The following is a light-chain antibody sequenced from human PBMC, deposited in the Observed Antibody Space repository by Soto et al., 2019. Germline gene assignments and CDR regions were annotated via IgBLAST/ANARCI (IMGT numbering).Light chain of an antibody. CDR1: QSVSSSY. CDR3: QTYSSSLLT. V-gene: IGKV3-20*01. CDR2: GAS. J-gene: IGKJ4*01. Sequence: EIVLTQSPGTLSLSPGERATLSCRASQSVSSSYLAWYQQKPGQAPRLLIYGASSRATGIPDRFSGSGSGTDFTLTISRLEPEDFAVYYCQTYSSSLLTFGGVTMVDSK.